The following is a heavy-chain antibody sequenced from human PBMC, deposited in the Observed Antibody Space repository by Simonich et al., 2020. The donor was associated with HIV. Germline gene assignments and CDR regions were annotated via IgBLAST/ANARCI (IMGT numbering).Heavy chain of an antibody. D-gene: IGHD2-15*01. J-gene: IGHJ2*01. CDR1: GGSFSTYY. V-gene: IGHV4-34*01. CDR2: IHHSGST. Sequence: QVQLQQWGAGLLKPSETLSLTCAVYGGSFSTYYWNWIRQSPGKGLEWIGEIHHSGSTNYNPSLESRVTISLDTSKNHFSLKLNSVTAADTAVYYCTTSYCSGGTCYWYFDLWGRGTLVTVSS. CDR3: TTSYCSGGTCYWYFDL.